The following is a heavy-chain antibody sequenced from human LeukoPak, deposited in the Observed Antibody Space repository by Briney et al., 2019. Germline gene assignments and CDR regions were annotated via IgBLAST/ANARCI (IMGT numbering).Heavy chain of an antibody. V-gene: IGHV4-4*09. J-gene: IGHJ4*02. Sequence: SETLSLTCTVSGGSISTYYWSWIRQPPGKGLEWIGYIYTSGSTDYNPSLKSRVTISLDTSNNQFSLNLNSVTAADTAVYYCARSRGRKVIPFDYWGQGILDTVSS. D-gene: IGHD3-10*01. CDR3: ARSRGRKVIPFDY. CDR2: IYTSGST. CDR1: GGSISTYY.